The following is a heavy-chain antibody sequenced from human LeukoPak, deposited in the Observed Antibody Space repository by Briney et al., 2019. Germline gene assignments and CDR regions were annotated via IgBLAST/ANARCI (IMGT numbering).Heavy chain of an antibody. J-gene: IGHJ4*02. CDR1: GGTFSSYA. D-gene: IGHD3-22*01. CDR2: IIPILGIA. V-gene: IGHV1-69*04. Sequence: GASVKVSCKASGGTFSSYAISWVRQAPGQGLEWMGRIIPILGIANYAQKFQGRVTITADKSTSTAYMELSSLRSEDTAVYYCARDHSITVNSEIDYWGQGTLVTVSS. CDR3: ARDHSITVNSEIDY.